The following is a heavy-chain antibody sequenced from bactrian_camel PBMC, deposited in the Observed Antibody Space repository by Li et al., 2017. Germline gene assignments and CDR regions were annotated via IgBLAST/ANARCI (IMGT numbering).Heavy chain of an antibody. D-gene: IGHD1*01. CDR1: GFTFSNYY. Sequence: HVQLVESGGGLVQPGGSLRLSCAASGFTFSNYYMNWVRQAPGKGLEWVSSIAIDGDLSKPLYGDSVKGRFTISRGNTKNTVYLQMDNLKPEDTAVYYCAADPSLYTRSGDACYTTIAYYVFYDGQGTQVTVS. V-gene: IGHV3-2*01. CDR2: IDGDLSKP. J-gene: IGHJ4*01.